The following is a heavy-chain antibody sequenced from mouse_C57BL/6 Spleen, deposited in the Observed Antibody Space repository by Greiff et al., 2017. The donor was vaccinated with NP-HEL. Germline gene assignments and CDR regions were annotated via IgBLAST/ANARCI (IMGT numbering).Heavy chain of an antibody. J-gene: IGHJ1*03. CDR3: AREGIYYYGSSYDWYFDV. CDR2: ISDGGSYT. D-gene: IGHD1-1*01. V-gene: IGHV5-4*01. Sequence: DVKLVESGGGLVKPGGSLKLSCAASGFTFSSYAMSWVRQTPEKRLEWVATISDGGSYTYYPDNVRGRFTISRDNAKNNLYLQMSHLKSEDTAMYYCAREGIYYYGSSYDWYFDVWGTGTTVTVSS. CDR1: GFTFSSYA.